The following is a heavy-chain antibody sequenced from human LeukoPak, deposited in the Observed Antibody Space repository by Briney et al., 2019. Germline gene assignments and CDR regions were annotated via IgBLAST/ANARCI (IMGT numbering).Heavy chain of an antibody. D-gene: IGHD2-2*01. V-gene: IGHV4-59*01. CDR2: IYYSGST. Sequence: SETLSLTCTVSGGSISSYYWSWIRQPPGKGLEWIGYIYYSGSTNYNPSLKSRVTISVDTSKNQFSLKLSSVTAADTAVYYCARTSRWDCSSTSCYGLDPWGQGTLVTVSS. CDR3: ARTSRWDCSSTSCYGLDP. J-gene: IGHJ5*02. CDR1: GGSISSYY.